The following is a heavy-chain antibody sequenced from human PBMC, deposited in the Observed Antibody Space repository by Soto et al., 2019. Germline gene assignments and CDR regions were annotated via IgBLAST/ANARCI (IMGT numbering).Heavy chain of an antibody. D-gene: IGHD1-26*01. V-gene: IGHV3-74*01. CDR1: GFTFSSYW. CDR2: NNYDGSTT. CDR3: AIVARGACGIFDS. Sequence: EVHLVESGGGLVQPGESLRLSCAASGFTFSSYWMHWVRQAPGKGLVWVSRNNYDGSTTGYADAVKGRFTIPRDNAKDTVYLEMNSLTAEDTAVYYCAIVARGACGIFDSWGQGTLVTVSS. J-gene: IGHJ4*02.